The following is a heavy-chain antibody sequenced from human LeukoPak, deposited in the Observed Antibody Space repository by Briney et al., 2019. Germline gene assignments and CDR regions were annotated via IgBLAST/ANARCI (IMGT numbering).Heavy chain of an antibody. V-gene: IGHV4-39*01. CDR3: VCGYHYGRPPPYSFAS. J-gene: IGHJ4*02. Sequence: SETLSLTCTVSGGSIRDSSYQWGWIRQSPGQGLQWIGNIYWSGTTYYNRSLKRRVTISVDTSRNQLSLRLPSVTAADAGGDYCVCGYHYGRPPPYSFASGGQGTLAPVSS. D-gene: IGHD5-18*01. CDR2: IYWSGTT. CDR1: GGSIRDSSYQ.